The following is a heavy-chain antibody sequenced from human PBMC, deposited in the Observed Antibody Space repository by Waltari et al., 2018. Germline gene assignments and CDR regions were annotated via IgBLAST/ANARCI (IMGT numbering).Heavy chain of an antibody. V-gene: IGHV4-38-2*02. D-gene: IGHD7-27*01. CDR2: IYHSGST. Sequence: QVQLQESGPGLVKPSETLSLTCTVSGYSISSGYYWGWIRQPPGKGLEWIGSIYHSGSTYYNPSLKSRVTISVDTSKNQFSLKLSSVTAADTAVYYCASDPDQLGVFDYWGQGTLVTVSS. CDR1: GYSISSGYY. J-gene: IGHJ4*02. CDR3: ASDPDQLGVFDY.